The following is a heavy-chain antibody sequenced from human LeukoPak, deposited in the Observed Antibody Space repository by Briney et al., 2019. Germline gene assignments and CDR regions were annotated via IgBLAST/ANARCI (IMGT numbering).Heavy chain of an antibody. CDR2: MNPNRGNT. Sequence: GASVKVSCKASGYTFTSYDINWVRQATGQGLGWMGWMNPNRGNTGYAQKFQGRVTMTRTTSLRPAYLELSSLRSEDTAVYYCARSMPPYGYYYYGMDVWGQGTTVTVSS. D-gene: IGHD2-2*01. V-gene: IGHV1-8*01. CDR1: GYTFTSYD. CDR3: ARSMPPYGYYYYGMDV. J-gene: IGHJ6*02.